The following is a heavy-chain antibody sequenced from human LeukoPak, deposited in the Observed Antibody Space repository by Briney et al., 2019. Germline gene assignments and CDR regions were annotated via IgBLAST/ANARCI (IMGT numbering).Heavy chain of an antibody. D-gene: IGHD1-26*01. J-gene: IGHJ2*01. CDR1: AYTFTSYG. CDR3: ARYSGSYNWYFDL. Sequence: ASVNVSCKASAYTFTSYGITWVRQAPGQGLEWMGLINGYNANTNYAQKLQGRVTMTTDTSTSTAYMELRSLRSDDTAVYYCARYSGSYNWYFDLWGRGTLVTVSS. V-gene: IGHV1-18*01. CDR2: INGYNANT.